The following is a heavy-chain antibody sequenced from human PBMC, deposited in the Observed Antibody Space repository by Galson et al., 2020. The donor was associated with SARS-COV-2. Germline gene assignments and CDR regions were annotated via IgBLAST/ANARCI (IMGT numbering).Heavy chain of an antibody. CDR2: INQDGIEK. V-gene: IGHV3-7*01. Sequence: QLGESLKIPCEASRFTFSNYWMGWVRQAPGKGLEWVANINQDGIEKKFLDSVKGRFYISRDNAKNSLYLQMNSLGDEDTAVYYCVKDNWAQNGVDAFDVWGRGTTVTVSS. CDR3: VKDNWAQNGVDAFDV. CDR1: RFTFSNYW. J-gene: IGHJ3*01. D-gene: IGHD1-1*01.